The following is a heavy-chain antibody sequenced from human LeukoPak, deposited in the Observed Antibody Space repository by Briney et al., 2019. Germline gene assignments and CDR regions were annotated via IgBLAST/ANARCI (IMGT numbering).Heavy chain of an antibody. V-gene: IGHV4-39*01. J-gene: IGHJ1*01. CDR3: ARRRYYDSTGFLD. CDR2: IYYSGSS. D-gene: IGHD3-22*01. CDR1: GDSISSSSYY. Sequence: SETLSLTCTVSGDSISSSSYYWGWVRQPPGKGLEWIGDIYYSGSSYYGPSLKSRVTISLDTSKNQFSLKLRSVTAADTAVDYCARRRYYDSTGFLDWGQGSLVSVSS.